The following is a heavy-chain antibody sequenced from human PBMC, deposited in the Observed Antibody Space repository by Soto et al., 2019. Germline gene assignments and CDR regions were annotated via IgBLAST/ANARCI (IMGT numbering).Heavy chain of an antibody. CDR1: GFTFSSYA. CDR3: ARSSGYYEGDFDD. Sequence: EVQLLESGGGLVQPGGSLRLSCAASGFTFSSYAMSWVRQAPGKGLEWVSAISGSGGSTYYADSVKGRFTISRDTSKNQLYLQMNSLRAEDTAVYYCARSSGYYEGDFDDWGQGTLVTVSS. J-gene: IGHJ4*02. D-gene: IGHD3-22*01. CDR2: ISGSGGST. V-gene: IGHV3-23*01.